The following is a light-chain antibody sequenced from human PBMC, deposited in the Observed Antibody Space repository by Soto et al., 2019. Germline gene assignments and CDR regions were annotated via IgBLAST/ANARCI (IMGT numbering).Light chain of an antibody. Sequence: IPITLSPGTRSTYLWDRVTITCRDSKSISTWLAWYQQKPGKAPQLLIYKASTLESGVPSRFSGSGSGTEFTITISSLRHDDFANYYCRQYDTSRTFGQGTKVDIK. V-gene: IGKV1-5*03. CDR2: KAS. J-gene: IGKJ1*01. CDR3: RQYDTSRT. CDR1: KSISTW.